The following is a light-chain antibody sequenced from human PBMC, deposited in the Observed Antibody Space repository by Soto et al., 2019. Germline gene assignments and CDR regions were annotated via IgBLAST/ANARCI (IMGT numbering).Light chain of an antibody. CDR3: QQYDNRPLT. J-gene: IGKJ4*01. CDR2: TAS. V-gene: IGKV1-33*01. Sequence: DIQMTQSPSSLSASVGDRVTITCRTSQPISDYLNWYQQRPGKAPTLLIYTASNLRSGVPSRFSGSGSGTHFTLTISSLQPEDIATYYCQQYDNRPLTFGGGTKVDIK. CDR1: QPISDY.